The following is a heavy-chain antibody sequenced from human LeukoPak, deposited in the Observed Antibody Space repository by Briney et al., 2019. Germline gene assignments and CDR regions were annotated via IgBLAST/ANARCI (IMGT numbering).Heavy chain of an antibody. V-gene: IGHV1-69*13. CDR1: GGTFSSYA. J-gene: IGHJ4*02. CDR3: ARCRTPYNNYYFDY. CDR2: IIPIFGTA. Sequence: SVKVSCKASGGTFSSYAISWVRQAPGQGLEWMGGIIPIFGTANYAQKFQGRVTITADESTSTAYMELNSLRSDDTAVYYCARCRTPYNNYYFDYWGQGTLVTVSS. D-gene: IGHD4-11*01.